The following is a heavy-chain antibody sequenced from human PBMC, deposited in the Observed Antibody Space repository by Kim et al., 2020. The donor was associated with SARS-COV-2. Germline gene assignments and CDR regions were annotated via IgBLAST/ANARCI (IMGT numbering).Heavy chain of an antibody. CDR3: ARRPSYSSSSLIVFDY. D-gene: IGHD6-6*01. CDR1: GGSISSSSYY. CDR2: IYYSGST. J-gene: IGHJ4*02. V-gene: IGHV4-39*01. Sequence: SETLSLTCTVSGGSISSSSYYWGWIRQPPGKGLEWIGSIYYSGSTYYNPSLKSRVTISVDTSKNQFSLKLSSVTAADTAVYYCARRPSYSSSSLIVFDYWGQGTLVTVSS.